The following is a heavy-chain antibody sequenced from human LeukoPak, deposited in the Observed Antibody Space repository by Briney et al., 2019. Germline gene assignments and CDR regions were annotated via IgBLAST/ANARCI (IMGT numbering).Heavy chain of an antibody. D-gene: IGHD6-19*01. V-gene: IGHV4-34*01. CDR3: ARTRASGWYGNWFDP. J-gene: IGHJ5*02. CDR2: INHSGST. Sequence: SETLSLTCAVYGGSLSGYYWSWIRQPPGKGLEWIGEINHSGSTNYNPSLKSRVTISVDTSKNQFSLKLSSVTAADTAVYYCARTRASGWYGNWFDPWGQGTLVTVSS. CDR1: GGSLSGYY.